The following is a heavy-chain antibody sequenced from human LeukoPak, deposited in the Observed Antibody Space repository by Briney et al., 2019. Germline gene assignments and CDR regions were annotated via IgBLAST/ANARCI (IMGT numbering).Heavy chain of an antibody. D-gene: IGHD3-10*01. CDR3: ARDVGYYYGSGSYRLVDAFDI. J-gene: IGHJ3*02. V-gene: IGHV3-7*01. Sequence: GGSLRLSCAASGFTFSSYWMSWVRQAPGKGLEWVANIKQDGSEKYYVDSVKGRFTISRDNAKNSLYLQMNSLRAEDTAVYYCARDVGYYYGSGSYRLVDAFDIWGQGTMVTVSS. CDR1: GFTFSSYW. CDR2: IKQDGSEK.